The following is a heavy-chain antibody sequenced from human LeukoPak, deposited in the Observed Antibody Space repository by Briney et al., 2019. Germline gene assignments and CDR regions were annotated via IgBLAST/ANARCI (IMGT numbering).Heavy chain of an antibody. CDR1: RFTFSSYV. Sequence: GGSLRLSCAASRFTFSSYVMSWVRQAPGKGLEWVSSISGSGGSTYYADSVKGRFTISRDNAKNSLYLQMNSLRAEDTAVYYCARDADSSSWSMYYYYGMDVWGQGTTVTVSS. V-gene: IGHV3-23*01. D-gene: IGHD6-13*01. J-gene: IGHJ6*02. CDR3: ARDADSSSWSMYYYYGMDV. CDR2: ISGSGGST.